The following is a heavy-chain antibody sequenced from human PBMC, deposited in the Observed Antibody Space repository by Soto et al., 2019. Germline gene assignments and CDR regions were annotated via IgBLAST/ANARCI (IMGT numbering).Heavy chain of an antibody. CDR2: ISHDGSNN. CDR1: GFTFSTYA. D-gene: IGHD3-22*01. Sequence: SLRLSCAASGFTFSTYAMHWVRQAPGKGLEWVSFISHDGSNNYSADSVKGRFTISRDNSENTLYLQMNSLRADDTAVYYCAKDHSPYYYDSSGSTHLDYWGQGTLVTVSS. V-gene: IGHV3-30-3*01. J-gene: IGHJ4*02. CDR3: AKDHSPYYYDSSGSTHLDY.